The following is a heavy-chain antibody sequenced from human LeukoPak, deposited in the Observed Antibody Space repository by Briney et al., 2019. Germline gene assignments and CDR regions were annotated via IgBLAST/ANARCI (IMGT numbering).Heavy chain of an antibody. V-gene: IGHV3-23*01. CDR1: GLTIINYA. CDR2: ITNSGGTT. D-gene: IGHD6-19*01. J-gene: IGHJ4*02. CDR3: AKDYRTGWHY. Sequence: GGPLRLSCAASGLTIINYAMTWVRQAPGKRLEWVSSITNSGGTTYYADSVKGRFTISRDNSKNTLYLQMNSLRAEDTAMYYCAKDYRTGWHYWGQGTLVTVSS.